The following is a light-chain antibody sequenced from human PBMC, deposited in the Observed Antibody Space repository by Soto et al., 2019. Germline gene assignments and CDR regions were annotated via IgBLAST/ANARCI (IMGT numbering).Light chain of an antibody. CDR2: SSN. CDR3: AAWDDIVKSWL. J-gene: IGLJ3*02. V-gene: IGLV1-47*02. Sequence: QSVLTQEPSASGTTGQRVTISCSGSRSNIGSDLVYWYQQLPGAAPRLLIHSSNQRPSGVPDRFSASKSGTSASLAISGLRPEDEGDYYCAAWDDIVKSWLFGGGTKLTVL. CDR1: RSNIGSDL.